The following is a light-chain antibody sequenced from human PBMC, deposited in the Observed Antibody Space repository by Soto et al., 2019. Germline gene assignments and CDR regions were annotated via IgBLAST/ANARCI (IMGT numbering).Light chain of an antibody. J-gene: IGLJ3*02. V-gene: IGLV3-21*02. Sequence: SYELSQPPSVSVAPGQTARITCGGNNIGLKTLHWYQQKPGQAPVLVVYDDTHRPSGISDRLSGTISGNKATLTISRVEAGDEADYYCHVWDSSSDHVVFCGGTKLTVL. CDR1: NIGLKT. CDR2: DDT. CDR3: HVWDSSSDHVV.